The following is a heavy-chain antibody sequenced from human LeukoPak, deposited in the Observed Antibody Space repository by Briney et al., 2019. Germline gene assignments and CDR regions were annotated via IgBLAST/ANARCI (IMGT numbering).Heavy chain of an antibody. CDR3: ARVHISAAGYFDS. CDR2: IYTSGST. J-gene: IGHJ4*02. CDR1: GGSISSYY. Sequence: SETLSLTCSVSGGSISSYYWSWLRQPAGKGLEWIGRIYTSGSTNYNPSLKSRVTMSIDTSMNQFSLKLSSVTAADTAVYYCARVHISAAGYFDSWGQGTLVTVSS. D-gene: IGHD6-13*01. V-gene: IGHV4-4*07.